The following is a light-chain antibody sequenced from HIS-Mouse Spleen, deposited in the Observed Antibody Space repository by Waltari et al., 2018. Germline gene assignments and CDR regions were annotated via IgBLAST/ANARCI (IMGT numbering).Light chain of an antibody. CDR1: SSDFGRYNL. Sequence: QSALTQPAPGSGSPGPSIPISCTGTSSDFGRYNLVSWYQQHPGKAPKLMIYEGSKRPSGVSNRFSGSKSGNTASLTISGLQAEDEADYYCCSYAGSSTWVFGGGTKLTVL. CDR3: CSYAGSSTWV. CDR2: EGS. J-gene: IGLJ3*02. V-gene: IGLV2-23*01.